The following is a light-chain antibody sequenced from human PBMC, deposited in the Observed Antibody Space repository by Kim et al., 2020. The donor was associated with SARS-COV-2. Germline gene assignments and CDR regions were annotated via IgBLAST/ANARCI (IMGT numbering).Light chain of an antibody. J-gene: IGLJ2*01. CDR1: SSDVGAYHY. V-gene: IGLV2-11*03. CDR3: CSYGGKYTLL. Sequence: QPVPISCTGTSSDVGAYHYVSWYQVHPGKAPKLLIYDVTERPSGVPDRFSGSKSGNTASLTISGLQAEDEADFYCCSYGGKYTLLFGGGTQLTVL. CDR2: DVT.